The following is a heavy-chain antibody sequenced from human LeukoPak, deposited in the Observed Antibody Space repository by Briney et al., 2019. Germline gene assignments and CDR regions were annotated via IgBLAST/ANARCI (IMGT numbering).Heavy chain of an antibody. V-gene: IGHV1-46*01. CDR1: GYTFTSYS. CDR3: ARVGDRITQSDY. CDR2: INPSGGTT. D-gene: IGHD3-10*01. Sequence: GASVKVSCKASGYTFTSYSLNWVRQAPGQGLEWMGTINPSGGTTNYAQKFQGRISMTRDTSTSTVYMELSSLRSDDTAVYYCARVGDRITQSDYWGQGTLVTVSS. J-gene: IGHJ4*02.